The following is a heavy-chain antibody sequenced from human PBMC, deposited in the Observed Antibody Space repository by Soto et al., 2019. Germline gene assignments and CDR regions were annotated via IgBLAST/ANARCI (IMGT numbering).Heavy chain of an antibody. CDR1: GYSFTTSW. CDR3: ARRPGSWFDP. J-gene: IGHJ5*02. Sequence: PGESLKISCKASGYSFTTSWIGWVRQMPGKGLEWMGIIFPSDSDTRYSPSFQGQVTISVDKSISTAYLQWSSLKASDTAMYYCARRPGSWFDPWGQGTLGTVSA. V-gene: IGHV5-51*01. D-gene: IGHD3-10*01. CDR2: IFPSDSDT.